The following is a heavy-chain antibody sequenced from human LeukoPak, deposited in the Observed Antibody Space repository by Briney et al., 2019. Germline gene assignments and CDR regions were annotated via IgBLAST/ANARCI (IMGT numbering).Heavy chain of an antibody. CDR1: GGSISSYY. CDR2: IYYSGST. CDR3: ARAFDPGYYYYYMDV. D-gene: IGHD3-9*01. V-gene: IGHV4-59*01. Sequence: PSETLSLTCTVSGGSISSYYWSWIRQPPGKGLEWIGYIYYSGSTNYNPYLKSRVTISVDTSKNQFSLKLSSVTAAETAVYYCARAFDPGYYYYYMDVWGKGTTVTVSS. J-gene: IGHJ6*03.